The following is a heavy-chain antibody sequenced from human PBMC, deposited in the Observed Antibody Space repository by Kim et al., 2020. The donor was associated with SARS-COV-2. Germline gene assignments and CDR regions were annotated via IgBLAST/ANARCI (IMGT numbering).Heavy chain of an antibody. D-gene: IGHD3-10*01. V-gene: IGHV1-18*01. CDR3: AGQVREDTPPYSYYGMDV. CDR2: SRHQDGSP. CDR1: GYTLSSHG. Sequence: ASVKVSCKASGYTLSSHGITWVRQAPGQGLEWMGWSRHQDGSPRYAPKFRDRVTLTTDMSTGTAYMEMKTLRGDDTAVFFCAGQVREDTPPYSYYGMDVWGQGTTV. J-gene: IGHJ6*02.